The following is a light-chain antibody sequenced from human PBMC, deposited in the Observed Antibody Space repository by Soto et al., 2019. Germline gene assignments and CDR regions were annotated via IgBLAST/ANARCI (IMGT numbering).Light chain of an antibody. V-gene: IGLV2-14*01. J-gene: IGLJ1*01. Sequence: QSVLTQPASVSGSPGQSITISCTGTSSDVGTYDYVSWHKQHPGKAPKLIIYDVNNRPSGVSSRFSGSKSGNTASLTISGLQAEDEADYYCCSFSTSGTHVFGTGTKSPS. CDR1: SSDVGTYDY. CDR2: DVN. CDR3: CSFSTSGTHV.